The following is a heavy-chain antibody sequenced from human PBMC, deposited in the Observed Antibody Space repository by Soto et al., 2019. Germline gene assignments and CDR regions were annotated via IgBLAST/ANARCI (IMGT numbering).Heavy chain of an antibody. CDR1: GYTFTRYG. V-gene: IGHV1-18*01. CDR3: AREGDVPYYY. D-gene: IGHD2-21*02. Sequence: QVHVVQSGAEVKKPGASVNISCKTSGYTFTRYGISWVRQAPGQGLEWMGWISGYDGRTNFAQKVQDRVTMTTDTSTSTVYMELRSLSSDDTAVYYCAREGDVPYYY. J-gene: IGHJ6*01. CDR2: ISGYDGRT.